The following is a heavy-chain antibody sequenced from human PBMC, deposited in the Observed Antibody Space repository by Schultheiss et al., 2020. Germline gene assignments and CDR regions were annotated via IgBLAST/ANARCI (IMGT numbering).Heavy chain of an antibody. Sequence: SETLSLTCTVSGGSISSSDYYWGWIRQPPGKGLEWIGSFFYSGNTYYNPSLKSRVTISVDASKNQFSLKLSSVTATDTAVYYCARAKWLENYWGQGTLVTVSS. CDR2: FFYSGNT. D-gene: IGHD6-19*01. J-gene: IGHJ4*02. CDR1: GGSISSSDYY. CDR3: ARAKWLENY. V-gene: IGHV4-39*01.